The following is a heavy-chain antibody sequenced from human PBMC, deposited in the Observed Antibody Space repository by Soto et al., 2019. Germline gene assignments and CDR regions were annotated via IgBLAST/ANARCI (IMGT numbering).Heavy chain of an antibody. J-gene: IGHJ4*02. CDR3: ARSRGVEMATIFDY. CDR1: GGSISSSNW. CDR2: SYHSGST. Sequence: QVQLQESGPGLVKPSGTLSLTCAVSGGSISSSNWWSWVRQPPGKGLEWIGESYHSGSTNFNPSLQSRVHISVDKSKNQFSLKLSSVTAADTAVYYCARSRGVEMATIFDYWGQGTLVTVSS. D-gene: IGHD5-12*01. V-gene: IGHV4-4*02.